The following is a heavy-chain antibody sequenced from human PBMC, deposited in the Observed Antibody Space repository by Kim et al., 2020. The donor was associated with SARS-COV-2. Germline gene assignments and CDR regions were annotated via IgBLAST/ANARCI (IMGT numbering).Heavy chain of an antibody. D-gene: IGHD6-19*01. J-gene: IGHJ3*02. CDR3: ANGYSSGWYFEAFDI. Sequence: PTLKSRITISVDTSKNQFSLKLSSVTAADTAVYYCANGYSSGWYFEAFDIWGQGTMVTVSS. V-gene: IGHV4-59*01.